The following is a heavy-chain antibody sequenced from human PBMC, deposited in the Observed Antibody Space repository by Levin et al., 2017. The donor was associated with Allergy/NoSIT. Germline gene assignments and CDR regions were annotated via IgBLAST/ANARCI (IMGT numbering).Heavy chain of an antibody. Sequence: GESLKISCKASGYTFTGYYMHWVRQAPGQGLEWMGRINPNSGGTNYAQKFQGRVTMTRDTSISTAYMELSRLRSDDTAVYYCARVAYYDILTGYRSPGGYYYGMDVWGQGTTVTVSS. V-gene: IGHV1-2*06. J-gene: IGHJ6*02. D-gene: IGHD3-9*01. CDR1: GYTFTGYY. CDR2: INPNSGGT. CDR3: ARVAYYDILTGYRSPGGYYYGMDV.